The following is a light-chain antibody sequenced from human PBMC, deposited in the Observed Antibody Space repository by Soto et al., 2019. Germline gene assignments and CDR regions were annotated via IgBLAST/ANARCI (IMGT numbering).Light chain of an antibody. J-gene: IGLJ1*01. CDR1: SSNIGSYNF. V-gene: IGLV2-23*01. Sequence: QSALTQPASVSGSPGQSITISCTGTSSNIGSYNFVSWYQQHPGKAPKVIIYEGNQRPSGVSNRLSGSKSGNTASLTISGLQVEDEADYYCYSYAGSSTYVFGTGTKLTVL. CDR3: YSYAGSSTYV. CDR2: EGN.